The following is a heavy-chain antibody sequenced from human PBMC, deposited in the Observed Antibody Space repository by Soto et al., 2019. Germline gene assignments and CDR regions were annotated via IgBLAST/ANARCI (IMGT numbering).Heavy chain of an antibody. CDR1: GYTFTSYG. CDR2: ISPYNGNT. J-gene: IGHJ4*02. Sequence: ASVKVSCKASGYTFTSYGISWVRQAPGQGLEWMGWISPYNGNTKFPQKLQGRATMTTDTSTSTAYMELRSLRSDDTAVYYCASQSPGALWGQGTLVTVSS. CDR3: ASQSPGAL. V-gene: IGHV1-18*01.